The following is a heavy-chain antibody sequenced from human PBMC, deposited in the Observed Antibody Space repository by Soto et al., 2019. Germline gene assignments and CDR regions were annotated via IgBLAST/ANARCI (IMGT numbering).Heavy chain of an antibody. D-gene: IGHD6-13*01. Sequence: ASETLSLTCAVYGGSFSGYYWSWIRQPPGKGLEWIGEINHSGSTNYNPSLKSRVTISVDTSKNQFSLKLSSVTAADTAVYYCAGRFIAAAGNYWGQGTLVTVSS. V-gene: IGHV4-34*01. CDR3: AGRFIAAAGNY. CDR1: GGSFSGYY. J-gene: IGHJ4*02. CDR2: INHSGST.